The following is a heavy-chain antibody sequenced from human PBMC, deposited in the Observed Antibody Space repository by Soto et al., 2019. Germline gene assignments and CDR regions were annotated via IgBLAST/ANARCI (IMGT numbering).Heavy chain of an antibody. CDR2: ISYDGGQK. CDR3: ANQGGQWLPGKH. Sequence: QVQLVESGGGVVQPGRSLRLSCEASGLTFSRSGMHWVRQAPGKGLEWVAVISYDGGQKYYADSMKGRFTISRDNSKNTLYLQMNSLRVEDTAVYYCANQGGQWLPGKHWGQGTLVTVSS. CDR1: GLTFSRSG. D-gene: IGHD6-19*01. V-gene: IGHV3-30*18. J-gene: IGHJ4*02.